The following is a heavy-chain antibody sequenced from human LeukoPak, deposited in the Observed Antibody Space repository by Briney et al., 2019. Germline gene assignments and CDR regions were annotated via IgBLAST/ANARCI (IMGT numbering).Heavy chain of an antibody. Sequence: PGGSLRLSCAASGSTFSSYGMHWVRQAPGKGLEWVAFIRYDGSNKYYADSVKGRFTISRDNSKNTLYLQMNSLRAEDTAVYYCAKVIAARPGVYYYYYMDVWGKGTTVTVSS. V-gene: IGHV3-30*02. J-gene: IGHJ6*03. CDR3: AKVIAARPGVYYYYYMDV. CDR2: IRYDGSNK. CDR1: GSTFSSYG. D-gene: IGHD6-6*01.